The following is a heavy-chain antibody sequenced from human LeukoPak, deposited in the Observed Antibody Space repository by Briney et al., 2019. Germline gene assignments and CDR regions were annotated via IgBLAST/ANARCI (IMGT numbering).Heavy chain of an antibody. CDR1: GYTFTSYY. Sequence: ASVKVSCKASGYTFTSYYMHWVRQAPGQGLEWMGWMNPNSGNTGYAQKFQGRVTITRNTSISTAYMELSSLRSEDTAVYYCARFSSSSYYYYMDVWGKGTTVTVSS. CDR2: MNPNSGNT. D-gene: IGHD6-6*01. J-gene: IGHJ6*03. CDR3: ARFSSSSYYYYMDV. V-gene: IGHV1-8*03.